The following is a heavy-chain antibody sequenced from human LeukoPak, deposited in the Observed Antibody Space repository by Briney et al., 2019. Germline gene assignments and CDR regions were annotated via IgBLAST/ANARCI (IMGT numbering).Heavy chain of an antibody. Sequence: GSLRLSCAASGFTFSSYEMNWVCQAPGKGLEWVSYISSFSSTIYYADSVKGRFTISRDNSKNTLYVQMNSLRAEDTAVYYCAKEGYSRGYYSYYYMDVWGKGTTVTVSS. J-gene: IGHJ6*03. CDR3: AKEGYSRGYYSYYYMDV. CDR2: ISSFSSTI. CDR1: GFTFSSYE. V-gene: IGHV3-48*01. D-gene: IGHD6-13*01.